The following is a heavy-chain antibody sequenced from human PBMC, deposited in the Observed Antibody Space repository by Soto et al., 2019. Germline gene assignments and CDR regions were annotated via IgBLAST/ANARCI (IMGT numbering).Heavy chain of an antibody. D-gene: IGHD4-17*01. V-gene: IGHV3-23*01. CDR2: ISDSDGRT. CDR1: GFTFSSYA. CDR3: AKDVTTVTTGWFDS. Sequence: EVQLLESGGGLVQPGGSLRLSCAASGFTFSSYAMSWVRQAPGKGLEWVSTISDSDGRTYYADSVKGRFTVSRDISRNSLYLQMNSLRAEDTAVYYCAKDVTTVTTGWFDSWGQGTLVTVSS. J-gene: IGHJ5*01.